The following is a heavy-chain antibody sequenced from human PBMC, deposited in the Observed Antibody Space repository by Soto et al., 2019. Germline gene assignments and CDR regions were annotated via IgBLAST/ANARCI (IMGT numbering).Heavy chain of an antibody. V-gene: IGHV4-39*01. CDR1: GGSISSSSYY. CDR3: ARHNSRIAPYYYFDY. Sequence: SETLSLTCTVSGGSISSSSYYWGWIRQPPGKGLEWIGSIYYSGSTYYNPSLKSRVTISVDTSKNQFSLKLSSVTAADTAVYYCARHNSRIAPYYYFDYWGQGTLVTVSS. CDR2: IYYSGST. J-gene: IGHJ4*02. D-gene: IGHD6-13*01.